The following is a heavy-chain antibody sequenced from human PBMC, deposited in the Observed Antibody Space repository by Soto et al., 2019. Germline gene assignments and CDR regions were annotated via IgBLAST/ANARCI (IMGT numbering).Heavy chain of an antibody. Sequence: QVQLVQSGAEVKKPGASVKVSCKASGYSFTTYVIHWVRQAPGQRLEWMGWIHTGNGNTKFSQNFQGRVTITSDTSATTAYRELSSLRSEDTAVYYCAREGISVTTSAYNWFDPWGQGTLVTVSS. CDR3: AREGISVTTSAYNWFDP. V-gene: IGHV1-3*04. J-gene: IGHJ5*02. CDR2: IHTGNGNT. CDR1: GYSFTTYV. D-gene: IGHD4-4*01.